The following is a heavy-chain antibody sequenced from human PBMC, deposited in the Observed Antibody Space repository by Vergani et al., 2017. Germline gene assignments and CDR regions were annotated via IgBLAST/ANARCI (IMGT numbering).Heavy chain of an antibody. CDR3: GRVAAFYGLGSRLLDL. V-gene: IGHV4-34*02. CDR1: GESFSSFY. J-gene: IGHJ5*02. D-gene: IGHD3-10*01. Sequence: QVQLQQWGAGVVKPSGTLSLTCAVFGESFSSFYWSWIRQPPGKGLEWIGEINNDGHTNYNPSLESRVTVSRDTAKNQFSLNLMSVTAADTAVYYCGRVAAFYGLGSRLLDLWGQGILVTVSS. CDR2: INNDGHT.